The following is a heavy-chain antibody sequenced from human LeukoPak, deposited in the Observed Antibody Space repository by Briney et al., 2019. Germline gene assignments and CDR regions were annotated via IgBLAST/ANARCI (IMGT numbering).Heavy chain of an antibody. CDR1: GFTFSSHA. D-gene: IGHD2-2*01. CDR2: ISGSGGST. J-gene: IGHJ5*02. CDR3: AKREKIVVIPAADFDP. V-gene: IGHV3-23*01. Sequence: GGSLRLSCAASGFTFSSHAMSWVRQAPGKGLEWVSAISGSGGSTYYADSVKGRFTISRDNSKNTLYLQMNSLRAEDTAVYYCAKREKIVVIPAADFDPWGQGTLVTVSS.